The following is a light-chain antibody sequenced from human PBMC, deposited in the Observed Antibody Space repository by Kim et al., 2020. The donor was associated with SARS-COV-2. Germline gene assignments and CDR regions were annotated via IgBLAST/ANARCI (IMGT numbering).Light chain of an antibody. CDR1: DTVVTY. V-gene: IGKV1-39*01. CDR3: QQTYRLSS. J-gene: IGKJ3*01. CDR2: AAS. Sequence: IQVTQSPSSLSASVGDRVTITCRTSDTVVTYLNWYQQKPGNAPRLLIYAASKLQTGVPSRFSGSGYGTHFTLTISNLQPDDFATYYCQQTYRLSSFGAGTKVDIK.